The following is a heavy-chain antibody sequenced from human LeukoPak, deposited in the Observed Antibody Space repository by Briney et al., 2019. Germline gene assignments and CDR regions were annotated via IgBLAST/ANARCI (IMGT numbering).Heavy chain of an antibody. CDR2: IYYSGST. V-gene: IGHV4-39*07. Sequence: SETLSLTCTVSGGSISSSSYYWGWIRQPPGKGLEWIGSIYYSGSTYYNPSLKSRVTISVDTSKNQFSLKLSSVTAADTAVYYCARDYQQLWSDYWGQGTLVTVSS. CDR1: GGSISSSSYY. D-gene: IGHD5-18*01. CDR3: ARDYQQLWSDY. J-gene: IGHJ4*02.